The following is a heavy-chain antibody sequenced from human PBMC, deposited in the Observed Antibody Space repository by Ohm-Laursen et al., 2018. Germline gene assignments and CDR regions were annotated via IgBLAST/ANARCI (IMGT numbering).Heavy chain of an antibody. CDR3: ARDHATITMVRGVISYYYGMDV. CDR2: IWYDGSNK. Sequence: RSLRLSCAASGFTFSSYGMHWVRQAPGKGLEWVAVIWYDGSNKYYADSVKGRFTISRDNSKNTLYLQMNSLRAEDTAVYYCARDHATITMVRGVISYYYGMDVWGQGTTVTVSS. D-gene: IGHD3-10*01. V-gene: IGHV3-33*08. J-gene: IGHJ6*02. CDR1: GFTFSSYG.